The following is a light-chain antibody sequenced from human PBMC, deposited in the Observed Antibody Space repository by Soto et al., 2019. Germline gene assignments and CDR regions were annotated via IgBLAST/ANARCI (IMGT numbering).Light chain of an antibody. V-gene: IGKV4-1*01. CDR3: QQYYSTPIT. CDR1: QSVLYGSNNQNA. CDR2: WAS. Sequence: DIGVTQSPDSLASCLCEGATTNCKSRQSVLYGSNNQNALAWYQQKPGQPPKLLICWASTREFGVPDRFSGSGSGTHFTLTISSLQAEDVAVYYCQQYYSTPITFGQGTRLEI. J-gene: IGKJ5*01.